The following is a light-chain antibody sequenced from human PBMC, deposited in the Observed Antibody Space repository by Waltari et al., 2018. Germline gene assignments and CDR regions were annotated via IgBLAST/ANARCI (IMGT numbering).Light chain of an antibody. Sequence: QAVVTQEPSLTVSPGGTVTLTCGSSTGPVTITHYTYWFQQKPGQAPRTRIYETRSKPSWTPARSSGSLVGGKAALTLSDAQPEDEADYYCFLYYSGVVVFGGGTRLTVL. CDR3: FLYYSGVVV. J-gene: IGLJ2*01. CDR1: TGPVTITHY. CDR2: ETR. V-gene: IGLV7-46*01.